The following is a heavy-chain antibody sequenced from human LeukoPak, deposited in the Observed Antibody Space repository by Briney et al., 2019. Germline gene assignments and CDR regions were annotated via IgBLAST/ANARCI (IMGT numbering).Heavy chain of an antibody. J-gene: IGHJ4*02. D-gene: IGHD1-26*01. CDR1: GYSFTSYW. Sequence: GESLKISCKGSGYSFTSYWIGWVRQAPGQGLEWMGWINPNSGGTNYAQKFQGRVTMTRDTSISTAYMELSRLRSDDTAVYYCARLVGGSYDFDYWGQGTLVTVSS. CDR3: ARLVGGSYDFDY. V-gene: IGHV1-2*02. CDR2: INPNSGGT.